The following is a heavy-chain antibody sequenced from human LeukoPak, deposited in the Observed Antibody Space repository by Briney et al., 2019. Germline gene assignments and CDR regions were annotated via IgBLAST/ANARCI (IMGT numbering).Heavy chain of an antibody. J-gene: IGHJ4*02. V-gene: IGHV3-30-3*01. CDR1: GFTFSSYA. CDR3: ARGDGYNFGDY. CDR2: ISYDGSNK. D-gene: IGHD5-24*01. Sequence: PGGSLRLSCAASGFTFSSYAMHWVRQAPGKGLEWVAVISYDGSNKYYADSVKGRFTISRDNSKNTLYLQMNSLRAEDTAVYYCARGDGYNFGDYWGLGTLVTVSS.